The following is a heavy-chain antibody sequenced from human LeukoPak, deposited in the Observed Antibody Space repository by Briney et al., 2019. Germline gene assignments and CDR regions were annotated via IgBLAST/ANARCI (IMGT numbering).Heavy chain of an antibody. CDR2: ISSSGSTI. V-gene: IGHV3-48*04. D-gene: IGHD3-10*01. Sequence: PGGSLRLSCAASGFTFSSYSMNWVRQAPGKGLEWVSSISSSGSTIYYADSVKGRFTISRDNAKNPLYLQMNSLRAEDTAVYYCARGGPGSEWFGELLSYRAYYYYYMDVWGKGTTVTISS. J-gene: IGHJ6*03. CDR3: ARGGPGSEWFGELLSYRAYYYYYMDV. CDR1: GFTFSSYS.